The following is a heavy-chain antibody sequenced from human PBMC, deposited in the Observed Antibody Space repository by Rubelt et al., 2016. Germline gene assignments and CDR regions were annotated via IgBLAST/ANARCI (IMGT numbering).Heavy chain of an antibody. CDR2: IKQDGSEK. Sequence: FRNYAMSWVRQAPGKGLEWVANIKQDGSEKSYVDSVKGRFTISRDNSKNTLYLQMNSLRAEDTAVYYCAKDEIVVVPTAFYYWGQGTLVTVSS. V-gene: IGHV3-7*03. D-gene: IGHD2-2*01. CDR3: AKDEIVVVPTAFYY. CDR1: FRNYA. J-gene: IGHJ4*02.